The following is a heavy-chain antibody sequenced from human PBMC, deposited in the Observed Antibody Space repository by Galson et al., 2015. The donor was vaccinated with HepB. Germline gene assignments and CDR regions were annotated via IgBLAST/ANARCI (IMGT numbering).Heavy chain of an antibody. CDR2: SSAYRDKA. CDR3: VRAWYCSGRTCVHCFDP. V-gene: IGHV1-18*04. CDR1: GYSFSNYG. D-gene: IGHD2-15*01. J-gene: IGHJ5*02. Sequence: SVKVSCKASGYSFSNYGISWVRQAPGQGLEWLGWSSAYRDKANYAQIVQGRVTMTTDTSTSTAYMELRSLTSDNTAMYYCVRAWYCSGRTCVHCFDPWGRGTLVTVSS.